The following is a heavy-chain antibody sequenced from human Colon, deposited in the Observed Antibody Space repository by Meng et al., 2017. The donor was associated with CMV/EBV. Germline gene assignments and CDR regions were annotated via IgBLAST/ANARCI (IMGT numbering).Heavy chain of an antibody. CDR3: ARLIVGDNDYFDY. V-gene: IGHV3-21*01. D-gene: IGHD1-26*01. CDR2: VRANSDAM. Sequence: GESLKISCTASGFNFSIFAMTWVRQAPGEGLEWVSVVRANSDAMAYADSVRGRFTVSRDNARKSLYLQMDSLRAEDTAVYYCARLIVGDNDYFDYWGQGTLVTVSS. J-gene: IGHJ4*02. CDR1: GFNFSIFA.